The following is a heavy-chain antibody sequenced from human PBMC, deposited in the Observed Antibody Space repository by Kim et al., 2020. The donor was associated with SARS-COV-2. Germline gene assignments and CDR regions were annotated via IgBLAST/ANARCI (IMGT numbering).Heavy chain of an antibody. CDR1: GFTFSSYA. CDR3: ARDLGYSGGCPTLYSYDDWGMDV. V-gene: IGHV3-30*04. D-gene: IGHD6-19*01. Sequence: GGSLRLSCAASGFTFSSYAMHWVRQAPGKGLEWVADISYDGSNKYYADSVKGRFTISRDNSKNTLYLQMNSLRAEDTAVYYCARDLGYSGGCPTLYSYDDWGMDVWGQGSTVTVSS. J-gene: IGHJ6*02. CDR2: ISYDGSNK.